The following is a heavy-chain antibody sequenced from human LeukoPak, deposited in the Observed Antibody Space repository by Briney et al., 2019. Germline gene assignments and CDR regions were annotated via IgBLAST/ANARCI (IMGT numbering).Heavy chain of an antibody. J-gene: IGHJ4*02. CDR1: GFTFSGYP. V-gene: IGHV3-23*01. D-gene: IGHD6-13*01. CDR3: AKRYSSSWYGGVYLRD. CDR2: ISGSGGST. Sequence: GGSMRLSCAASGFTFSGYPIHWVRQAPGKGLEWVSAISGSGGSTYYADSVKGRFTISRDNSKNTLYLQMNSLRAEDTAVYYCAKRYSSSWYGGVYLRDWGQGTLVTVSS.